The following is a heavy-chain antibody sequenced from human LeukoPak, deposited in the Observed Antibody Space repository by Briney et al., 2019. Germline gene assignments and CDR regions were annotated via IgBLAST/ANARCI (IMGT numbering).Heavy chain of an antibody. J-gene: IGHJ6*02. CDR2: IYYSGST. D-gene: IGHD6-6*01. CDR1: GGSISSYY. V-gene: IGHV4-59*01. CDR3: ATFSSSTLYYYGMDV. Sequence: SETLSLTCTVSGGSISSYYWSWIRQPPGKGLVCIGYIYYSGSTNYNPSLKSRVTISVDTSKNQFSLKRSSVTAADTAVYYCATFSSSTLYYYGMDVWGQGTTVTVSS.